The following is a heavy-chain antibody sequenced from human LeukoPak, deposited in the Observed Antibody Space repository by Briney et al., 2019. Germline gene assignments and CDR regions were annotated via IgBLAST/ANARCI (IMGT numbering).Heavy chain of an antibody. Sequence: SETLSLTCIVSGGSISRSTYYWAWIRQPPGKGLEWIGSIYYSGKTYYNPSLKSRVTISVDTSRNKFSLRLSSVTAADTAFYYCARRFGSSWDFDSWGQGTLVTVSS. CDR2: IYYSGKT. CDR3: ARRFGSSWDFDS. D-gene: IGHD6-13*01. CDR1: GGSISRSTYY. J-gene: IGHJ4*02. V-gene: IGHV4-39*01.